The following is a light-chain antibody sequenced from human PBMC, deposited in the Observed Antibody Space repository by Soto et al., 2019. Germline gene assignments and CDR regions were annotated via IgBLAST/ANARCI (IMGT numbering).Light chain of an antibody. CDR2: AAS. CDR1: QSVSSNF. CDR3: QQNEKSPIT. V-gene: IGKV3-20*01. J-gene: IGKJ5*01. Sequence: IVLTQSPGILSLSPGERASLSCGASQSVSSNFLAWYQQKPGHAPMLLKYAASSRTTGIPNRFSSTGSTTDFTLTINRLEPEDFAVYYYQQNEKSPITFGEGTRLEIK.